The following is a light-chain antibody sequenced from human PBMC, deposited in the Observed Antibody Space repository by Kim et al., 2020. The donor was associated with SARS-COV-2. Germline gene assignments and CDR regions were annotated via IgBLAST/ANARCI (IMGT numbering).Light chain of an antibody. V-gene: IGKV3-11*01. CDR3: QQRNNWCT. CDR2: DAS. Sequence: SWYPGERPTLSCWINQSVSSSLAWYPQKPGQPLSLLIYDASHRAIGIPPRFSGSGSGTDFTLPISSLEPEDFAVYYCQQRNNWCTFGQGTKVDIK. J-gene: IGKJ1*01. CDR1: QSVSSS.